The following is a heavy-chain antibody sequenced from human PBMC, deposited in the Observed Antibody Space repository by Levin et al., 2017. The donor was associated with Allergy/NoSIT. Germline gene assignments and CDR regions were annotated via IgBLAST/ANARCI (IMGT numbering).Heavy chain of an antibody. CDR1: GFTFSNYA. V-gene: IGHV3-23*01. J-gene: IGHJ4*02. CDR3: AGIPVYNSGLLDY. CDR2: ISGSGGNT. Sequence: PGGSLRLSCAVSGFTFSNYAMTWVRQTPGKGLEWVSSISGSGGNTYYADSVKGRFTISRDNSKNTLLLQMNTLRAEDTALYYCAGIPVYNSGLLDYWGQGTLVTVSS. D-gene: IGHD1-20*01.